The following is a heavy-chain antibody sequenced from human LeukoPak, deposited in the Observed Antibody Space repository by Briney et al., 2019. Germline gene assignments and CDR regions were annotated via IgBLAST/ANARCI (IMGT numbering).Heavy chain of an antibody. D-gene: IGHD2-15*01. J-gene: IGHJ4*02. CDR1: GFTFSGYT. CDR3: AKEMYWMPEY. V-gene: IGHV3-21*01. CDR2: IGGDSSYL. Sequence: GGSLRLSCAASGFTFSGYTMNWVRQAPGKGLEWISSIGGDSSYLCYADSVKGRFTIARDNAKNSLYLQMRSLRAEDTAVYYCAKEMYWMPEYWGPGTLVTVSS.